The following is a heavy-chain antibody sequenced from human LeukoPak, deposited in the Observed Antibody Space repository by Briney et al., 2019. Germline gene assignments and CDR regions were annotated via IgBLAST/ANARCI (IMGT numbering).Heavy chain of an antibody. J-gene: IGHJ4*02. D-gene: IGHD3-22*01. CDR2: VFYSGST. Sequence: SETLSLTCSVSGGSVNSVNYYWGWMRQSPGQGLEWIGSVFYSGSTYYCPSHESRVTVSLDTSKNQFSLILNSLTAADTAVYFCARGGSGYAGYYFDYWGQGILITVSS. V-gene: IGHV4-39*07. CDR3: ARGGSGYAGYYFDY. CDR1: GGSVNSVNYY.